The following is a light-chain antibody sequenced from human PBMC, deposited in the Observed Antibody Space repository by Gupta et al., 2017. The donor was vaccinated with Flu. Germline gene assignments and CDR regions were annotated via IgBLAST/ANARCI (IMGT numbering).Light chain of an antibody. V-gene: IGKV1-39*01. CDR2: AAS. CDR1: QSISSY. J-gene: IGKJ1*01. Sequence: DSKMTQSPSSLSASVGDRVTITCRASQSISSYLNWYQQKPGKAPKLLIYAASSLQSGVPSRFSGSGSGTDFTLTISRLQPEDFAIYYCQQSYSTPRTFGQGTKVEIK. CDR3: QQSYSTPRT.